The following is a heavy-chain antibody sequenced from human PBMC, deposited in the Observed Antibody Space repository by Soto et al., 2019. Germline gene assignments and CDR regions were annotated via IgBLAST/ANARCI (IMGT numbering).Heavy chain of an antibody. D-gene: IGHD2-2*01. CDR3: ARGRRSGYCSSTSCYHWYFDL. V-gene: IGHV3-33*01. J-gene: IGHJ2*01. CDR2: IWYDGSNK. CDR1: GFTFSSYG. Sequence: QVQLVESGGGVVQPGRSLRLSCAASGFTFSSYGMHWVRQAPGKGLEWVAVIWYDGSNKYYADSVKGRFTISRDNSKNTLYLQMNSLRAEDKAVYYCARGRRSGYCSSTSCYHWYFDLWGRGTLVTVSS.